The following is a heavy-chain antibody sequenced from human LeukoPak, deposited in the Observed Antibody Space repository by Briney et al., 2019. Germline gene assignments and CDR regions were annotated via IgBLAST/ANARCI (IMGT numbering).Heavy chain of an antibody. CDR3: ARGKTSQNIVTRKTYNWFDP. D-gene: IGHD2/OR15-2a*01. CDR1: GFTFSSYN. V-gene: IGHV3-21*01. Sequence: GGSLRLSCAAPGFTFSSYNMNWVRQAPGKGLEWVSSISSTSNYIYYADSVKGRFTISRDNAKNSLYLQMKSLRAEDTAVYYCARGKTSQNIVTRKTYNWFDPWGQGTLVTVSS. J-gene: IGHJ5*02. CDR2: ISSTSNYI.